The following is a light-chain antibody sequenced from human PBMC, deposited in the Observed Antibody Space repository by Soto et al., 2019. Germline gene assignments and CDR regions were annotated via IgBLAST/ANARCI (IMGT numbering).Light chain of an antibody. CDR3: QQYENLPT. J-gene: IGKJ5*01. CDR1: QSLGTY. Sequence: DIQMTPSPSSSSASIGDRVVITCRASQSLGTYLNWYQQKPGKAPKLLIYDASNLEAGVPSRFRGSGSGTDFTFTISRLQPEDIATYYCQQYENLPTFGQGTRLEIK. V-gene: IGKV1-33*01. CDR2: DAS.